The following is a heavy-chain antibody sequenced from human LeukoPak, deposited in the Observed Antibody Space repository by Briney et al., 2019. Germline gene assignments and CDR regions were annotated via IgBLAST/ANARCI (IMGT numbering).Heavy chain of an antibody. J-gene: IGHJ3*02. CDR3: ARDGYDSSGYYRHDAFDI. CDR2: TYHSGST. D-gene: IGHD3-22*01. Sequence: SETLSLTCTVSGYSISSGYYWGWIRQPPGKGLEWIGSTYHSGSTYYNPSLKSRVTISVDTSKNQFSLKLSSVTAADTAVYYCARDGYDSSGYYRHDAFDIWGQGTMVTVSS. V-gene: IGHV4-38-2*02. CDR1: GYSISSGYY.